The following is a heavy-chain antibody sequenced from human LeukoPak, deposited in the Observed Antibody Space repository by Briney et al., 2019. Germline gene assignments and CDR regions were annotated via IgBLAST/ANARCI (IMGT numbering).Heavy chain of an antibody. V-gene: IGHV4-39*07. CDR3: ARETLWFGELPFDY. CDR2: IYYSGST. D-gene: IGHD3-10*01. J-gene: IGHJ4*02. CDR1: GGSISSSSYY. Sequence: PSETLSLTCTVSGGSISSSSYYWGWIRQPPGKGLEWIGSIYYSGSTYYNPSLKSRVTISVDTSKNQFSLKLSSVTAADTAVYYCARETLWFGELPFDYWGQGTLVTVSS.